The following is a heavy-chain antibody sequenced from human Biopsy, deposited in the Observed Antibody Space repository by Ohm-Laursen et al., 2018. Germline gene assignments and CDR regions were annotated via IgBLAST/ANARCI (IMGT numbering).Heavy chain of an antibody. J-gene: IGHJ3*02. V-gene: IGHV3-33*01. CDR2: LCYDGTNP. D-gene: IGHD1-1*01. CDR3: ARPTNARAGGAPFDI. Sequence: SLRLSCAASGFSFSSYGMHWVRQAPGKGLEWVAVLCYDGTNPSSADSVQGRFTISRDNSKNTLYLQMNSLRAEDTAMYYCARPTNARAGGAPFDIWGQGTMVTVSS. CDR1: GFSFSSYG.